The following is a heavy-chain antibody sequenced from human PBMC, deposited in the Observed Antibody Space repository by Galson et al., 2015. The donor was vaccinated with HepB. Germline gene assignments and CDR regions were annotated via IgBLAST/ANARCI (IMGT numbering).Heavy chain of an antibody. Sequence: TLSLTCAVSGGSFSAYYWSWIRQAPGKGLEWIGEINHSGHTNYSPSLESRVSISLDTSKKQVSLMLTFVTAADTAMYYCARGANRDTRFFGYNTYYMDVWGEGTPVTVSS. D-gene: IGHD5-24*01. V-gene: IGHV4-34*01. CDR3: ARGANRDTRFFGYNTYYMDV. CDR1: GGSFSAYY. J-gene: IGHJ6*03. CDR2: INHSGHT.